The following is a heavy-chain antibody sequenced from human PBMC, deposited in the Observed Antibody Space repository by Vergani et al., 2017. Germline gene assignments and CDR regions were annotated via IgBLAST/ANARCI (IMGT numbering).Heavy chain of an antibody. CDR3: TTDRLFFHGSGSYYKINAFDI. V-gene: IGHV3-15*01. CDR2: IKSKTDGGTT. J-gene: IGHJ3*02. Sequence: EVQLVESGGGLVKPGGSLRLSCAASGFTCSNAWMSWVRQAPGKGLEWVGRIKSKTDGGTTDYAAPVKGRFTISRDDSKNTLYLQMNSLKTEDTAVYYCTTDRLFFHGSGSYYKINAFDIWGQGTMVTVSS. D-gene: IGHD3-10*01. CDR1: GFTCSNAW.